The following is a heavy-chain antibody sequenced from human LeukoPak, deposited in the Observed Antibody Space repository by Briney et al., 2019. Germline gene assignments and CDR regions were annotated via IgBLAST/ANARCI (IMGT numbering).Heavy chain of an antibody. J-gene: IGHJ4*02. CDR1: GGSISSYY. D-gene: IGHD6-19*01. CDR2: INHSGST. CDR3: ARNGGYSSGWYEDTTDY. V-gene: IGHV4-34*01. Sequence: SETLSLTCTVSGGSISSYYWSWIRQPPGKGLEWIGEINHSGSTNYNPSLKSRVTISVDTSKNQFSLKLSSVTAADTAVYYCARNGGYSSGWYEDTTDYWGQGTLVTVSS.